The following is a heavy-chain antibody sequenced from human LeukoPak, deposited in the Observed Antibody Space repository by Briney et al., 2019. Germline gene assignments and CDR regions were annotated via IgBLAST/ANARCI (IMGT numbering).Heavy chain of an antibody. CDR1: GFTFSGYS. V-gene: IGHV3-11*01. Sequence: PGGSLRLSCAASGFTFSGYSMSWIRQAPGKGLEWVSYISSSGSTIYYADSVKGRFTISRDNAKNSLYLQMNSLRAEDTAVYYCARSSSWSGLNYYYMDVWGKGTTVTVSS. D-gene: IGHD6-13*01. CDR2: ISSSGSTI. CDR3: ARSSSWSGLNYYYMDV. J-gene: IGHJ6*03.